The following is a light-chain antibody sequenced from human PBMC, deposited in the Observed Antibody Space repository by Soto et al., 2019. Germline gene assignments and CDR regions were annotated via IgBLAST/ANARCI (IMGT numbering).Light chain of an antibody. CDR1: SSNIGHNT. J-gene: IGLJ3*02. Sequence: QSVLTQPPSASGTPGQRVTISCSGSSSNIGHNTVNWYQQLPGTAPKLLIYSNSHRPSGVPDRFSGSKSGTSASLAISGLQSEDEADYYCAAWDDSLTGSLVFGGGTKLTVL. CDR3: AAWDDSLTGSLV. CDR2: SNS. V-gene: IGLV1-44*01.